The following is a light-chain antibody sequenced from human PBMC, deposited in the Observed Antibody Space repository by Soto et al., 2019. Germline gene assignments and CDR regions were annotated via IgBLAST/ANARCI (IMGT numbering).Light chain of an antibody. V-gene: IGLV2-14*01. CDR3: SSYTSSASLV. CDR1: SSDVGTYNY. J-gene: IGLJ2*01. CDR2: EVN. Sequence: QSALTQPASVSGSPGQSITIPCTGTSSDVGTYNYVSWYQQHPGKVPKLVIYEVNNRPSGVSDRFSGSKSDNTASLTISGLQAEDEADYYCSSYTSSASLVFGGGTKLTVL.